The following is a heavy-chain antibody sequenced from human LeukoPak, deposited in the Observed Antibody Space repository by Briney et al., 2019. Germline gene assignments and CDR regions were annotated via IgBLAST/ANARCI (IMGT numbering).Heavy chain of an antibody. J-gene: IGHJ5*02. D-gene: IGHD6-13*01. Sequence: GGSLRLSCAASGFTFSSYAMSWVRQAPGKGLEWVSAISGSGGSTYYADSVKGRFTIYRDNSKNTLYLQMNSLRAEDTAVYFCAKDRGSSWLNWFDPWGQGTLVTVSS. CDR3: AKDRGSSWLNWFDP. CDR1: GFTFSSYA. CDR2: ISGSGGST. V-gene: IGHV3-23*01.